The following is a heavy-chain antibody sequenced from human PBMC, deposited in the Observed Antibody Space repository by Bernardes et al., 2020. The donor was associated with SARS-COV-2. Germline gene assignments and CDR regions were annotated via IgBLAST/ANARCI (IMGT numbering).Heavy chain of an antibody. V-gene: IGHV1-2*02. D-gene: IGHD3-10*01. CDR3: ARALMVRGVIIPETAYYYYYGMDV. Sequence: ASVKVACKASGYTFTGYYMHWVRQAPGQGLEWMGWINPNSGGTNYAQKFQGRVTRTRDTSISTAYMELSRLRSDDTAVYYCARALMVRGVIIPETAYYYYYGMDVWGQGTTVTISS. CDR2: INPNSGGT. CDR1: GYTFTGYY. J-gene: IGHJ6*02.